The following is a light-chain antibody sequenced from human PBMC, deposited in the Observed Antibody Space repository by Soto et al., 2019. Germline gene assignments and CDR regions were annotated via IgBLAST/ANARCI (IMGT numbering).Light chain of an antibody. CDR2: GAS. CDR1: QSVSSN. CDR3: QQYNNWPQT. V-gene: IGKV3-15*01. Sequence: EIVMTQSPATLSVSPWERATLSCRASQSVSSNLSCYQQKPGQAPRLLIYGASTRATGISAMFIGSGSGTEFTLTISSLQSEDFAVYYCQQYNNWPQTFGQGTKVDIK. J-gene: IGKJ1*01.